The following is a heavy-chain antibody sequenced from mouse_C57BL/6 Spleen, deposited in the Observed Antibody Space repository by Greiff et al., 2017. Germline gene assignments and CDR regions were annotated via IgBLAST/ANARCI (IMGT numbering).Heavy chain of an antibody. J-gene: IGHJ2*01. V-gene: IGHV1-22*01. CDR2: INPNNGGT. CDR3: ARSSRDGYYEGYFDY. CDR1: GYTFTDYN. Sequence: EVQLQQSGPELVKPGASVKMSCKASGYTFTDYNMHWVKQSHGKSLEWIGYINPNNGGTSYNQKFKGKATLTVNKSSSTAYMELRSLTSEDSAVYYCARSSRDGYYEGYFDYWGQGTTLTVSS. D-gene: IGHD2-3*01.